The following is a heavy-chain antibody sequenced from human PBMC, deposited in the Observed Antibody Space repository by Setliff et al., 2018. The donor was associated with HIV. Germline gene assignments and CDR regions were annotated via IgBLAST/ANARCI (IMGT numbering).Heavy chain of an antibody. CDR2: ISAHNGNT. CDR3: TRPSSPDCGGDCYPDAFDI. CDR1: GYTFARYD. J-gene: IGHJ3*02. Sequence: RASVKVSCKASGYTFARYDITWVRQAPGQGLEWMGWISAHNGNTKYAKKFKGRVTMTTDTPTNTAYMDLTSLRSDDTAVYYCTRPSSPDCGGDCYPDAFDIWGQGTMVTVSS. V-gene: IGHV1-18*04. D-gene: IGHD2-21*01.